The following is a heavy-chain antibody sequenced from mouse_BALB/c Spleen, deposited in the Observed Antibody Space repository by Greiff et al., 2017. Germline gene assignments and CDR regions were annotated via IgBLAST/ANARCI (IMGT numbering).Heavy chain of an antibody. CDR2: ILPGSGST. Sequence: LVESGAELMKPGASVKISCKATGYTFSSYWIEWVKQRPGHGLEWIGEILPGSGSTNYNEKFKGKTTFTADTSSNTDYMQLSSLTSEDSAVYYCARWLRRGGYYAMDYWGQGTSVTVSS. V-gene: IGHV1-9*01. J-gene: IGHJ4*01. D-gene: IGHD2-2*01. CDR1: GYTFSSYW. CDR3: ARWLRRGGYYAMDY.